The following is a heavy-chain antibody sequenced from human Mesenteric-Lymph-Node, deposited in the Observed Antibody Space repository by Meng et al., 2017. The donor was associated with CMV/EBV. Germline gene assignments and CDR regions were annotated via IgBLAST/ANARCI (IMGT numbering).Heavy chain of an antibody. CDR3: TRDRTTDHDY. D-gene: IGHD1-7*01. CDR1: GFIFSTYS. J-gene: IGHJ4*02. V-gene: IGHV3-21*01. Sequence: GESLKISCAASGFIFSTYSMNWVRQAPGKGLEWVSSISSGGTYIHNADSVESRFTISRDNAKNSLYLQMNSLRAEDTAVYYCTRDRTTDHDYWGQGTLVTVSS. CDR2: ISSGGTYI.